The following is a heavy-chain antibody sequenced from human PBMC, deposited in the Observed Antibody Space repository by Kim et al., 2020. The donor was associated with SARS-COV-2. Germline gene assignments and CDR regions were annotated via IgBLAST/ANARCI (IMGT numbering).Heavy chain of an antibody. CDR3: ASGVGYCSGGSCYSHWFDP. D-gene: IGHD2-15*01. V-gene: IGHV4-39*01. CDR2: IYYSGST. J-gene: IGHJ5*02. CDR1: GGSISSSSYY. Sequence: SETLSLTCTVSGGSISSSSYYWGWIRQPPGKGLEWIGSIYYSGSTYYNPSLKSRVTISVDTSKNQFSLKLSSVTAADTAVYYCASGVGYCSGGSCYSHWFDPWGQGTLVTVSS.